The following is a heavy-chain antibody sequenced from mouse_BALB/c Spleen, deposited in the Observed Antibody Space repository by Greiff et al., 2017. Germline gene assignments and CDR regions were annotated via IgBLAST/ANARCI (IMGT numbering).Heavy chain of an antibody. CDR1: GYAFSSSW. CDR3: ARSTWNAMDY. Sequence: QVQLQQSGPELVKPGASVKISCKASGYAFSSSWMNWVKQRPGQGLEWIGRIYPGDGDTNYNGKFKGKATLTADKSSSTAYMQLSSLTSVDSAVYFCARSTWNAMDYWGQGTSVTVSS. D-gene: IGHD5-1*01. CDR2: IYPGDGDT. V-gene: IGHV1-82*01. J-gene: IGHJ4*01.